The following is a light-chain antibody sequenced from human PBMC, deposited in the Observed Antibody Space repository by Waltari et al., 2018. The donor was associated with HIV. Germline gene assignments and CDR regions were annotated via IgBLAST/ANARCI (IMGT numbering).Light chain of an antibody. CDR3: QQYDDGPRGIT. V-gene: IGKV3-15*01. CDR2: EAA. J-gene: IGKJ2*01. Sequence: EIVMTQSPPTLSVSPGQRVTLSCRASQSSSAKVAWYQQRPGQAPRLLIYEAATRPTGIPARFSGSGSGTEFTLTISSLQSEDFATYFCQQYDDGPRGITFGQGTTLEIK. CDR1: QSSSAK.